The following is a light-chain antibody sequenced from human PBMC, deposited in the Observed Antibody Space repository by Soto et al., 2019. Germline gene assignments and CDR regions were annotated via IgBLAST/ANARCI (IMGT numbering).Light chain of an antibody. J-gene: IGLJ1*01. CDR2: DVS. V-gene: IGLV2-11*01. CDR3: CSYAGIYTHDV. Sequence: QSALTQPRSVSGSPGQSVTISCTGTSSDVNVYNYVSWYQQHPGKAPKLMIYDVSKRPSGVPDRFSGSKSGNTASLTISGLQAEDEADYYCCSYAGIYTHDVFGTGTKLTVL. CDR1: SSDVNVYNY.